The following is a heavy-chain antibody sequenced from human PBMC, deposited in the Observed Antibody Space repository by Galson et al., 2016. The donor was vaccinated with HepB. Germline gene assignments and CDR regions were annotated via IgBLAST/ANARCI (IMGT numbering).Heavy chain of an antibody. CDR2: IYYRGST. CDR3: ARMKFGVKVFEQ. D-gene: IGHD4-23*01. CDR1: GGSISTSRYF. V-gene: IGHV4-39*01. J-gene: IGHJ1*01. Sequence: SETLSLTCDVSGGSISTSRYFWGWIRQPPGKGPEWIGNIYYRGSTYYTPSLRSRVNISVDTSKNKFSLTLSSVTAADSALYYCARMKFGVKVFEQWGQGALVTVSS.